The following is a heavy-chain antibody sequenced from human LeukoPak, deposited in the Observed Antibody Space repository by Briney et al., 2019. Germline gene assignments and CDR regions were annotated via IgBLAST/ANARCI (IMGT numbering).Heavy chain of an antibody. J-gene: IGHJ4*02. D-gene: IGHD5-24*01. CDR3: ARGGRDGYNYYFDY. CDR1: GGTFSSYA. V-gene: IGHV1-69*05. CDR2: IIPIFGTA. Sequence: SSVKVSCKASGGTFSSYAISWVRQAPGQGLEWMGGIIPIFGTANYAQQFQGRVTITTDESTSTAYMELSSLRSEDTAVYYCARGGRDGYNYYFDYWGQGTLVTVSS.